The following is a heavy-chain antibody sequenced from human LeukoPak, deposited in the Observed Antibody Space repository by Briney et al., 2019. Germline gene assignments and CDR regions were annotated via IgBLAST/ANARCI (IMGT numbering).Heavy chain of an antibody. J-gene: IGHJ3*02. Sequence: PSETLSLTCTVSGGSISSYYWSWIRQPAGKGLEWIGRIYTSGSTNYNPSLKSRVTMSVDTSKNQFPLKLSSVTAADTAVYYCARMVLYGSSGAFDIWGQGTMVTVSS. V-gene: IGHV4-4*07. CDR3: ARMVLYGSSGAFDI. CDR1: GGSISSYY. D-gene: IGHD6-6*01. CDR2: IYTSGST.